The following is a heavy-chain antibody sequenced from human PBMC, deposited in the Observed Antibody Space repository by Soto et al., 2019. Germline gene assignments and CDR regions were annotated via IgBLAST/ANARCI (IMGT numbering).Heavy chain of an antibody. V-gene: IGHV3-48*03. J-gene: IGHJ6*02. CDR3: ARDRSLIFAVPPYGMDV. Sequence: GGSLRLSCVVSGFTFSSHEMNWVRQAPGKGPEWVSKISESGGTTSYADSVKGRFTISRDNARDSLYLHMDSLRAEDTAVYYCARDRSLIFAVPPYGMDVWGQGTTVTVSS. CDR1: GFTFSSHE. CDR2: ISESGGTT. D-gene: IGHD3-3*01.